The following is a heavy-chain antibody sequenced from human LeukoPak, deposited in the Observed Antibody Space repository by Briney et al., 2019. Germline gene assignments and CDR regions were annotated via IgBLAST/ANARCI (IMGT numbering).Heavy chain of an antibody. CDR2: ISYDGSSK. CDR1: GFTFSTYA. V-gene: IGHV3-30*04. D-gene: IGHD5-18*01. Sequence: GGSLRLSCAASGFTFSTYAMHWVRQAPGKGLEWVAVISYDGSSKYYADSVKGRFTISRDNSRNTLYLQMNSLRAEDTAVYYCARARSSYGYGDAFDIWGQGTMVTVSS. CDR3: ARARSSYGYGDAFDI. J-gene: IGHJ3*02.